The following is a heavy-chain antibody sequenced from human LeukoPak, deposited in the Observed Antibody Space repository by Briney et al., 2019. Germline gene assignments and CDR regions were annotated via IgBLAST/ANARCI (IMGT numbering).Heavy chain of an antibody. CDR2: IYYSGST. CDR3: ARDYYDSSGYYHQYAFDI. J-gene: IGHJ3*02. V-gene: IGHV4-61*01. D-gene: IGHD3-22*01. Sequence: PSETLSLTCTVSGYSISSGYYWSWIRQPPGKGLEWIGYIYYSGSTNYNPSLKSRVTISVDTSKNQFSLKLSSVTAADTAVYYCARDYYDSSGYYHQYAFDIWGQGTMVTVSS. CDR1: GYSISSGYY.